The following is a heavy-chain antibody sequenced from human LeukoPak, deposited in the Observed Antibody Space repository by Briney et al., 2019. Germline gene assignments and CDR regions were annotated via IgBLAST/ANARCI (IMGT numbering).Heavy chain of an antibody. D-gene: IGHD5-18*01. CDR2: INPNSGGT. V-gene: IGHV1-2*02. CDR3: ARSKSGTAMADY. CDR1: GYTFTGYY. Sequence: ASVKVSCTASGYTFTGYYMHWVRQAPGQGLEWMGWINPNSGGTNYAQKFQGRVTMTRDTSISTAYMELSRLRSDDTAVYYCARSKSGTAMADYWGQGTLVTVSS. J-gene: IGHJ4*02.